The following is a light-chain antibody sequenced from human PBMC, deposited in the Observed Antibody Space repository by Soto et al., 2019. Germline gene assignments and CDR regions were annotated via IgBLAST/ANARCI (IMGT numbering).Light chain of an antibody. V-gene: IGKV1-9*01. Sequence: DIQMTQSPSSLSASVGDRVTITCRASQSISSYLNWYQQKQGKXXKXXIYAASTLQSGVPSRLSGSGSGTDLTITISSLQPEDFETYYCQQLNSYPLTFGGGTKVDIK. J-gene: IGKJ4*01. CDR2: AAS. CDR3: QQLNSYPLT. CDR1: QSISSY.